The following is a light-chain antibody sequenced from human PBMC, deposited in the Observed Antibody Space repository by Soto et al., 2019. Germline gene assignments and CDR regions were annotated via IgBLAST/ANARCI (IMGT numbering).Light chain of an antibody. CDR1: QTISTY. CDR3: QQSLGIPYT. J-gene: IGKJ2*01. CDR2: AAS. V-gene: IGKV1-39*01. Sequence: DIQMTQSPSALSASVGDRVTITCRASQTISTYLNWYQQKPGKAPKLLIYAASTLQSGVPSRFSGSGSGTYFTLTISSLQPEDFATYYCQQSLGIPYTFGLGTRLEIK.